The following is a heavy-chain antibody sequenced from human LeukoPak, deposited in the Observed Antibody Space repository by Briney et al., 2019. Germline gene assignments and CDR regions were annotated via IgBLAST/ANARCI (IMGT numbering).Heavy chain of an antibody. Sequence: GGSLRLSCAASGFTFSGYGMHWVRQAPGKGLEWVAFIRYDGSNKYYADSVKGRFTISRDNSKNTLYLQMNSLRAEDTAVYYCARRWLQLDYFDYWGQGTLVTVSS. J-gene: IGHJ4*02. V-gene: IGHV3-30*02. D-gene: IGHD5-24*01. CDR1: GFTFSGYG. CDR3: ARRWLQLDYFDY. CDR2: IRYDGSNK.